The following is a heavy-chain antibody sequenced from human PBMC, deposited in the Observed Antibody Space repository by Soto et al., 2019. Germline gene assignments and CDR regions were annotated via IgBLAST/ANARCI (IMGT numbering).Heavy chain of an antibody. Sequence: ASVKVSCKASGYTFTSYYMHWVRQAPGQGLEWMGIINPSGGSTSYAQKFQGRVTMTRGTSTSTVYMELSSLRSEDTAVYYCARSLKSLYYYDSSGYPPSDYWGQGTLVTGSS. CDR1: GYTFTSYY. D-gene: IGHD3-22*01. V-gene: IGHV1-46*01. CDR3: ARSLKSLYYYDSSGYPPSDY. CDR2: INPSGGST. J-gene: IGHJ4*02.